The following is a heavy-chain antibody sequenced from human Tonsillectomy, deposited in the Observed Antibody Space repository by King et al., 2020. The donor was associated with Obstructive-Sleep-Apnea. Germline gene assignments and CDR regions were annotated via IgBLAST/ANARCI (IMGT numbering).Heavy chain of an antibody. J-gene: IGHJ2*01. CDR1: GGSINNGGYY. CDR3: ARQNQLLSSPYNIWYFDL. D-gene: IGHD2-2*01. CDR2: IYYSGST. V-gene: IGHV4-31*03. Sequence: VQLQESGPGLVKPSQTLSLTCTVSGGSINNGGYYWSWVRQHPGKGLEWIGYIYYSGSTYYNPSLKSRLTISVDTSKNQFSLKLSSVTAADTAVYFCARQNQLLSSPYNIWYFDLWGRGTLVTVSS.